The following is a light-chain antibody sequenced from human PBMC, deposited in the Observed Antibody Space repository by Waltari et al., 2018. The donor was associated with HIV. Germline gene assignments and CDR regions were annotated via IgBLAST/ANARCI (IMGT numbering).Light chain of an antibody. CDR2: WAS. Sequence: DIVMTQSPDSLAVSLGARATINCKSSQSLLFSSNNKNYLAWYQQKPGQTPKLLIYWASTRESGVPDRFSGSGSGTDFTLTISSLQAEDVAVYYCQQYYTTLPRTFGGGTKVEIK. CDR1: QSLLFSSNNKNY. CDR3: QQYYTTLPRT. V-gene: IGKV4-1*01. J-gene: IGKJ4*01.